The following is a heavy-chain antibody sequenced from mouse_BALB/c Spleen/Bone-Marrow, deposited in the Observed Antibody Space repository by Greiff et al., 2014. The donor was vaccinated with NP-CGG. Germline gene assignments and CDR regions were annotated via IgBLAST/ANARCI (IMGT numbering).Heavy chain of an antibody. V-gene: IGHV1S22*01. CDR2: ICPGSGST. CDR1: GYTFTSYW. Sequence: LQQSGSELVRPGALVKLSCKASGYTFTSYWMHWVKQRPGQGLEWIGNICPGSGSTNYDEKFKSKATLTVDTSSSTAYMRLSSLTSEDSAVYYCTRGGVYYDYDGAWFAYWGQGTLVTVSA. CDR3: TRGGVYYDYDGAWFAY. J-gene: IGHJ3*01. D-gene: IGHD2-4*01.